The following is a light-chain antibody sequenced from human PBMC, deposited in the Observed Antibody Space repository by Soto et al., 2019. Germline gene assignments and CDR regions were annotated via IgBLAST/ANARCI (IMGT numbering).Light chain of an antibody. J-gene: IGKJ1*01. CDR2: AAT. CDR3: QQGYSTFWP. V-gene: IGKV1-39*01. CDR1: QPIGTS. Sequence: DIQMTQSPSSLSAFVGDSVTVTCRASQPIGTSLHWYQQKAGKAPKVLISAATKLQSGVPSRFTGGVSGTDFTLTISNLQPEDSATYYCQQGYSTFWPFGRGTKVDIK.